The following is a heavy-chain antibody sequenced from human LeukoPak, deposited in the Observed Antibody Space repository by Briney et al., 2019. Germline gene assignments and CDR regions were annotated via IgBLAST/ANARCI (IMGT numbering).Heavy chain of an antibody. V-gene: IGHV1-2*02. CDR1: GYTFTSYY. J-gene: IGHJ4*02. CDR2: INPNSGGT. Sequence: ASVKVSCKASGYTFTSYYMHWVRQAPGQGLEWMGWINPNSGGTNYAQKFQGRVTMTRDTSISTAYMELSRLRSDDTAVYYCARGQLVVVAASVDYWGQGTLVTVSS. CDR3: ARGQLVVVAASVDY. D-gene: IGHD2-15*01.